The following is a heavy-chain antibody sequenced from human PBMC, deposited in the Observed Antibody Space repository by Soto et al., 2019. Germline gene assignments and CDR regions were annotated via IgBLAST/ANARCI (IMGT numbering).Heavy chain of an antibody. Sequence: PSETLSLTCTVSGASVRSYYWAWIRQPPGKGLEYIGYFHYTGTANYNPSLNSRVTMSVDTSKSQFSLNLSSVTAADTAVYYCARHISRSLGDIDIWGQGTMVTVSS. V-gene: IGHV4-59*08. CDR2: FHYTGTA. J-gene: IGHJ3*02. CDR3: ARHISRSLGDIDI. D-gene: IGHD2-2*01. CDR1: GASVRSYY.